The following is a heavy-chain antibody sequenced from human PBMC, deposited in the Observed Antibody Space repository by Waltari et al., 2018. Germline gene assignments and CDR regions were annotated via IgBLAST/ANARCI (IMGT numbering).Heavy chain of an antibody. Sequence: AAGGSTLADYGMSWVSQAQGKVLEWVSGINWNSANRCYGDSVKGRFTISRDNAKNSLYLQMKTLRAEDTALYYCAKHQTFGWDDYFDLWGRGTLVTVSA. CDR2: INWNSANR. D-gene: IGHD1-1*01. CDR3: AKHQTFGWDDYFDL. J-gene: IGHJ2*01. CDR1: GSTLADYG. V-gene: IGHV3-20*04.